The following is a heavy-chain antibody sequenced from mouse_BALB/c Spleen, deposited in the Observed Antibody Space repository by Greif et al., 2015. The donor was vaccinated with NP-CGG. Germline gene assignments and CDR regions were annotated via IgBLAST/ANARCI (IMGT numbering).Heavy chain of an antibody. CDR3: ARDGNYWYFDV. J-gene: IGHJ1*01. CDR2: SRNKANDYTT. Sequence: EVKLVESGGGLVQPGGSLRLSCATSGFTFSDFYMEWVRQPPGKRLEWIAASRNKANDYTTEYSASVKGRFIVSRDTSQSLLYLQMNALRAEDTAIYYCARDGNYWYFDVWGAGTTVTVSS. CDR1: GFTFSDFY. V-gene: IGHV7-1*02.